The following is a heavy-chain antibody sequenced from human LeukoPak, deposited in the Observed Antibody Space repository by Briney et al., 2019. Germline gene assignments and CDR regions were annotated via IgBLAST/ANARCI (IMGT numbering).Heavy chain of an antibody. J-gene: IGHJ4*02. CDR2: ISGSGGST. V-gene: IGHV3-23*01. CDR3: AKPTGQWELLNG. CDR1: GFTFSSYA. Sequence: GRSLRLSCAASGFTFSSYAMSWVRQAPGKGLEWVSAISGSGGSTYYADSVKGRFTISRDNSKNTLYLQMNSLRAEDTAVYYCAKPTGQWELLNGWGQGTLVTVSS. D-gene: IGHD1-26*01.